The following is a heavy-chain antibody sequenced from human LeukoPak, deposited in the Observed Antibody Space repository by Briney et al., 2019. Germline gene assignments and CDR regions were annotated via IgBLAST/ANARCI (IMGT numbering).Heavy chain of an antibody. CDR1: GYTFTSYS. CDR2: INTNTGNP. D-gene: IGHD7-27*01. CDR3: AKLGARDAFDI. V-gene: IGHV7-4-1*02. J-gene: IGHJ3*02. Sequence: GASVKVSCKASGYTFTSYSMNWVRQAPGQGLEWMGWINTNTGNPTYAQGFTGRFVFSLDTSVSTAYLRITSLKAEDTAVYYCAKLGARDAFDIWGQGTMVTVSS.